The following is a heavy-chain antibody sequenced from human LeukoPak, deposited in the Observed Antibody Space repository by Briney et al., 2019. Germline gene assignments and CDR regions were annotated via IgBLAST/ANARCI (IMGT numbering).Heavy chain of an antibody. Sequence: SETLSLTCTVSGYSISSGYYWGWIRQPPGKGLEWIGSIYHSGVTDYNPSLKSRVTISVDTSKNQFSLKLSSVTAADTAVYYCARDRGITIFGVVIERPWYFDLWGRGTLVTVSS. D-gene: IGHD3-3*01. V-gene: IGHV4-38-2*02. CDR2: IYHSGVT. J-gene: IGHJ2*01. CDR3: ARDRGITIFGVVIERPWYFDL. CDR1: GYSISSGYY.